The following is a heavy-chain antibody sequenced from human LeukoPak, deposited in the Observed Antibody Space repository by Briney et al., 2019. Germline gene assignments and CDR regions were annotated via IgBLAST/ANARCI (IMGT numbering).Heavy chain of an antibody. CDR2: IYYSGST. D-gene: IGHD4-23*01. CDR1: GGSISSYY. CDR3: ARDSHPDYGGTISLDAFDI. J-gene: IGHJ3*02. Sequence: SETLSLTCTVSGGSISSYYWSWIRQPPGKGLEWIGYIYYSGSTNYNPSLKSRVTISVDTSKNQFSLKLSSVTAADTAVYDCARDSHPDYGGTISLDAFDIWGQGTMVTVSS. V-gene: IGHV4-59*01.